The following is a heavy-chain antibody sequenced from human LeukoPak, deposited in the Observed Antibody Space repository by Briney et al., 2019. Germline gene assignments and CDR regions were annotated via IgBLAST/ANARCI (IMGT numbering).Heavy chain of an antibody. Sequence: PSETLSLTCAVSGGSISSGGYSWSWIRQPPGKGLEWIGYIYHSGGTYYNPSLKSRVTISVDRSKNQFSLKLSSVTAADTAVYYCASRIAVAGTLSHFQHWGQGTLVTVSS. CDR1: GGSISSGGYS. V-gene: IGHV4-30-2*01. CDR3: ASRIAVAGTLSHFQH. J-gene: IGHJ1*01. CDR2: IYHSGGT. D-gene: IGHD6-19*01.